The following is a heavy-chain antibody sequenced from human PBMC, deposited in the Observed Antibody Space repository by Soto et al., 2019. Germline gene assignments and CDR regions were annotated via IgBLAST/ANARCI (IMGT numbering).Heavy chain of an antibody. V-gene: IGHV3-30*18. J-gene: IGHJ4*02. D-gene: IGHD3-3*01. CDR3: VKGSDVARQELDY. Sequence: QVQLVESGGGVVQPGRSLRFSCAASGFTFSNFGMHWGRQAPGKGLEWVAAISSDGSDKYYSDSVKGRFTISRDNSKTTLFLQMNSLRVEDTAVYYCVKGSDVARQELDYWGQGTLVTVSS. CDR1: GFTFSNFG. CDR2: ISSDGSDK.